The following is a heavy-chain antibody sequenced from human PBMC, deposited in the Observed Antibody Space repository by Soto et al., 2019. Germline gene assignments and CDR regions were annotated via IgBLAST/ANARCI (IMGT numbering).Heavy chain of an antibody. D-gene: IGHD4-17*01. CDR2: INAGNGNT. Sequence: QVQLVQSGAEVKKPGASVKVSCKASGYTFTSYVLHWVRQAPGQRPEWMGWINAGNGNTKYSQNFQGRVTISKNTSASTVYMELRSLKSEDTAVYYWARDRTYYGDYMGDYWGQGPLVAVSS. V-gene: IGHV1-3*01. J-gene: IGHJ4*02. CDR1: GYTFTSYV. CDR3: ARDRTYYGDYMGDY.